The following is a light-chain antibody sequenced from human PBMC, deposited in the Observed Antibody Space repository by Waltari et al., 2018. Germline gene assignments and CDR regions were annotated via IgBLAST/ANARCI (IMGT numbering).Light chain of an antibody. J-gene: IGKJ1*01. CDR1: QSISTW. CDR3: QQYNSYPWT. V-gene: IGKV1-5*03. CDR2: MAS. Sequence: DIHMTQPPSTLSASVGDRVSISCRASQSISTWLAWYQQKPGKAPKLLIYMASSLESGVPTRFSGSGSGTEFTLTISSLQPDDFATYYCQQYNSYPWTFGQGTKVEIK.